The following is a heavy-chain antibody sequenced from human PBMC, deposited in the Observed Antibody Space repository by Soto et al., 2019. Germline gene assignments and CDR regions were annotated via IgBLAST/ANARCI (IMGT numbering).Heavy chain of an antibody. CDR2: IVVGSGNT. J-gene: IGHJ6*02. CDR1: GFTFTSSS. Sequence: ASVKVSCKASGFTFTSSSVQWVLQARGQRLEWIGWIVVGSGNTNYAQKFQERVTITRDMSTSTAYMELSSLRSEDTAVYYCAAVAGYYDFWSGYYSTQDYYYYGMDVWGQGTTVTVSS. D-gene: IGHD3-3*01. V-gene: IGHV1-58*01. CDR3: AAVAGYYDFWSGYYSTQDYYYYGMDV.